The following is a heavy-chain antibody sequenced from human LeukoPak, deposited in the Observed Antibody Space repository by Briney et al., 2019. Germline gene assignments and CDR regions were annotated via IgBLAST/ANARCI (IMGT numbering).Heavy chain of an antibody. CDR2: ILPSGAGT. J-gene: IGHJ5*02. CDR3: VREGYYSSGSGDEKAFDH. D-gene: IGHD3-10*01. CDR1: GYTFTSHY. Sequence: ASVKVSCKASGYTFTSHYMHWVRQAPGQGLEWMGLILPSGAGTIYAQKFQGRLTITMDTSTNTVYMDLSSLGSEDTAIYFCVREGYYSSGSGDEKAFDHWAQGTLVTVSS. V-gene: IGHV1-46*01.